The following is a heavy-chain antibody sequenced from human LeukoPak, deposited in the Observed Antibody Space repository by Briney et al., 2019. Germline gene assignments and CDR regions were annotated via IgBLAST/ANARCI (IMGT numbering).Heavy chain of an antibody. D-gene: IGHD6-19*01. CDR3: ARGRSIAVDGTLLILGMDV. CDR1: GGTFSSYA. V-gene: IGHV1-69*13. Sequence: SVKVSCKASGGTFSSYAISWVRQAPGQGLEWMGGIIPIFGTANYAQKFQGRVTITADESTSTAYMELSSLRSEDTAVYYCARGRSIAVDGTLLILGMDVWGQGTTVTVSS. CDR2: IIPIFGTA. J-gene: IGHJ6*02.